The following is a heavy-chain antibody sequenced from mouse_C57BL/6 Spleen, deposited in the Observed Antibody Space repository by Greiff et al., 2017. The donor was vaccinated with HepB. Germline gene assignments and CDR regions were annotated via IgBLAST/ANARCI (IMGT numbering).Heavy chain of an antibody. Sequence: DVKLQESGPGLVKPSQSLSLTCSVTGYSITSGYYWNWIRQFPGNKLEWMGYISYDGSNNYNPSLKNRISITRDTSKNQFFLKLNSVTTEDTATYYCARGGYDYDRNYYAMDYWGQGTSVTVSS. CDR1: GYSITSGYY. J-gene: IGHJ4*01. CDR3: ARGGYDYDRNYYAMDY. V-gene: IGHV3-6*01. CDR2: ISYDGSN. D-gene: IGHD2-4*01.